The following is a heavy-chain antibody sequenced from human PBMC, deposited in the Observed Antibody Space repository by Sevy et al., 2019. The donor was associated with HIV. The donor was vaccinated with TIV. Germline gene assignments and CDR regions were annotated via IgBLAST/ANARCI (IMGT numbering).Heavy chain of an antibody. Sequence: SETLSLTCAVYGGSFSDYSCTWIHQPPGKGLEWIGEINHSGNTNYNPSLKGRVTISVDTSKNQFSMKLSSVTAADTAVYYCARSGGYCDQGMDVWGQGTTVTVSS. V-gene: IGHV4-34*01. CDR2: INHSGNT. CDR3: ARSGGYCDQGMDV. CDR1: GGSFSDYS. J-gene: IGHJ6*02. D-gene: IGHD3-16*01.